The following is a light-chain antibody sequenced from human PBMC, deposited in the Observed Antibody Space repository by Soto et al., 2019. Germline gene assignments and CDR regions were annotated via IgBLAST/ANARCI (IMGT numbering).Light chain of an antibody. CDR2: LGS. V-gene: IGKV4-1*01. CDR1: QSVLYSSNNKNY. Sequence: DIVMTQSPDCLAVSLGERATINCKSSQSVLYSSNNKNYLAWYQQKPGQSPQLLIYLGSNRASGVPDRFSGSGSGTDFTLKISRVEAEDVGVYYCMQALQTRTFGQGTKVDIK. J-gene: IGKJ1*01. CDR3: MQALQTRT.